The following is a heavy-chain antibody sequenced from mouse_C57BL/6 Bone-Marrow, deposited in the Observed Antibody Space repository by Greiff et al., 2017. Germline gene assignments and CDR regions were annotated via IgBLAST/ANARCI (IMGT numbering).Heavy chain of an antibody. D-gene: IGHD1-1*01. CDR1: GYTFTSYW. J-gene: IGHJ2*01. Sequence: QVQLQQPGAELVKPGASVKMSCKASGYTFTSYWITWVKQRPGQGLEWIGDIYPGSGSTNYNEKFKSKATLTVYTSSSTADMQLSSRTSEDSAVYYCARDITTVVANFDYWGQGTTLTVSS. V-gene: IGHV1-55*01. CDR3: ARDITTVVANFDY. CDR2: IYPGSGST.